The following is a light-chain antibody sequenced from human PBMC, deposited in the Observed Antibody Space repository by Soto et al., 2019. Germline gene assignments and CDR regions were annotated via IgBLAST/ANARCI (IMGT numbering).Light chain of an antibody. Sequence: QSALTQPASVSGSPGQSITISCTGTSSDVGDYNYVSWYQQHPGKAPKLMIYDVSNRPSGVSNRFSGSKSGNTASLTISGLQAEDEADYYCSSYTRSSALYVVFGGGTKRTVL. J-gene: IGLJ2*01. V-gene: IGLV2-14*01. CDR2: DVS. CDR1: SSDVGDYNY. CDR3: SSYTRSSALYVV.